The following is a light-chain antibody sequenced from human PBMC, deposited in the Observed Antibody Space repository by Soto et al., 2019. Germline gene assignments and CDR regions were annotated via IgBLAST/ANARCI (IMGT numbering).Light chain of an antibody. CDR1: ESVRTS. V-gene: IGKV3D-15*01. CDR3: QQYGNSPPGT. J-gene: IGKJ5*01. Sequence: EIVMTQSLATLSASPGERASLSCRASESVRTSLAWYQQKPGQAPRLLIYVTSNRATGIPARFSGSGSGTDYTLTISSLEPEDFAVYFCQQYGNSPPGTFGQGTRLEIK. CDR2: VTS.